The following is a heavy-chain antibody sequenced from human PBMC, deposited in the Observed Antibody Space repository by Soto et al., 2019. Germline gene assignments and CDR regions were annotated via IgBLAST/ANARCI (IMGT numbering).Heavy chain of an antibody. CDR3: VRGGGGGLFDP. D-gene: IGHD2-15*01. J-gene: IGHJ5*02. CDR2: ISPGSRYP. CDR1: GFTFGDSY. Sequence: PGGSLRLSCAGSGFTFGDSYMSWIRQAPGKGLEWLSYISPGSRYPAYADSVKGRFTISRDNTKRSLYLQMMSLTAEDTAIYYCVRGGGGGLFDPWGQGTMVTVSS. V-gene: IGHV3-11*06.